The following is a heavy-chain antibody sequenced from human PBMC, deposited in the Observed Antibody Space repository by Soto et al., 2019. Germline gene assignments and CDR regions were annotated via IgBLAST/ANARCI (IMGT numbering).Heavy chain of an antibody. J-gene: IGHJ6*02. Sequence: QVQLVESGGGVVQPGRSLRLSCVASGFTSSNYFMHWVRQAPGKGLEWVALISYDGSNNHYTDSVKGRFTISRDNSKNTLYLQMNSLRGEDTAVYFCARGDPYYGMDVWSQGTTVTVSS. CDR1: GFTSSNYF. V-gene: IGHV3-30*04. CDR3: ARGDPYYGMDV. CDR2: ISYDGSNN.